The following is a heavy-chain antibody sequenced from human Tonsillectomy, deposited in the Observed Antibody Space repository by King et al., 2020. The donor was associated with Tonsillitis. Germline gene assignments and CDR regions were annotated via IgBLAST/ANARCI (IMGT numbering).Heavy chain of an antibody. CDR2: ISGSGGST. CDR3: AKQGITMVRGVIITYGMDV. V-gene: IGHV3-23*04. CDR1: GFTFSSYA. J-gene: IGHJ6*02. D-gene: IGHD3-10*01. Sequence: VQLVESGGGLVQPGGSLRLSCAASGFTFSSYAMSWVRQAPGKGLEWVSAISGSGGSTYYADSVKGRFTISRDNSKNTLYLQMNSLRDEDTAVYYCAKQGITMVRGVIITYGMDVWGQGTTVTVSS.